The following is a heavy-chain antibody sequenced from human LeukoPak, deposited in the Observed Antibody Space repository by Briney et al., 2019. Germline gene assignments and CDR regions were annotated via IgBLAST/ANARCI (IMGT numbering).Heavy chain of an antibody. D-gene: IGHD3-10*01. Sequence: ASVKVSCKAFGYTFTGYYMHWVRQAPGQGLEWMGWINPNSGGTNYAQKFQGWVTMTRDTSISTAYMELSRLRSDDTAVYYCARDSYGGGSGSYSHYGMDVWGKGTTVTVSS. CDR2: INPNSGGT. CDR1: GYTFTGYY. J-gene: IGHJ6*04. V-gene: IGHV1-2*04. CDR3: ARDSYGGGSGSYSHYGMDV.